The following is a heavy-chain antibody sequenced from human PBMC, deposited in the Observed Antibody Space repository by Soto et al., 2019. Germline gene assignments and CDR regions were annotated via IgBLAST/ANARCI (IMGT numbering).Heavy chain of an antibody. CDR2: ISYDGSNK. Sequence: GGSLRLSCAASGFTFSSYAMHWVRQAPGKGLEWVAVISYDGSNKYYADSVKGRFTISRDNSKNTLYLQMNSLRAEDTAVYYCARDPHSNYYFDYWGQGTLVTVSS. V-gene: IGHV3-30-3*01. CDR3: ARDPHSNYYFDY. CDR1: GFTFSSYA. D-gene: IGHD4-4*01. J-gene: IGHJ4*02.